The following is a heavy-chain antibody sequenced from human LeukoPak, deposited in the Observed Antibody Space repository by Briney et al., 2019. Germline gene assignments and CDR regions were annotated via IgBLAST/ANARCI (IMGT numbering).Heavy chain of an antibody. J-gene: IGHJ3*02. CDR2: IYYSGST. CDR1: GGSISSYY. D-gene: IGHD3-3*01. CDR3: ARGGFGVVKVPDDAFDI. V-gene: IGHV4-59*12. Sequence: SGPTLVKPSETLSLTCTVSGGSISSYYWSWIRQPPGKGLEWIGYIYYSGSTNYNPSLKSRVTISVDTSKNQFSLKLSSVTAADTAVYYCARGGFGVVKVPDDAFDIWGQGTMVTVSS.